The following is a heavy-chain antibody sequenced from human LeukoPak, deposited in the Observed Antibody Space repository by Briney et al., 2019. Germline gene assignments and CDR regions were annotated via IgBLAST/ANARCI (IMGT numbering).Heavy chain of an antibody. CDR2: IYYSGST. J-gene: IGHJ6*03. CDR1: GLTVSSNY. V-gene: IGHV4-39*06. CDR3: AGVRQAIAAAGHDFYYYYMDV. D-gene: IGHD6-13*01. Sequence: GSLRLSCAASGLTVSSNYMNWVRQPPGKGLEWIGSIYYSGSTYYNPSLRSRVTISVDTSKNQFPLKLSSVTAADTAVYYCAGVRQAIAAAGHDFYYYYMDVWGKGTTVTVSS.